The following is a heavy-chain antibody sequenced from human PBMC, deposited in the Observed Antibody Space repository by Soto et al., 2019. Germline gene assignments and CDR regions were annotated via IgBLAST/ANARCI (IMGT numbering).Heavy chain of an antibody. CDR3: AKDPGAYDISGLCDY. Sequence: GGSLRLSCAASGFTFSSYGMHWVRQAPGKGLEWVAVISYDGSNKYYADSVKGRFTISRDNSKNTLYLQMNSLRAEDTAVYYCAKDPGAYDISGLCDYWGQGTLVTASS. D-gene: IGHD3-22*01. V-gene: IGHV3-30*18. J-gene: IGHJ4*02. CDR2: ISYDGSNK. CDR1: GFTFSSYG.